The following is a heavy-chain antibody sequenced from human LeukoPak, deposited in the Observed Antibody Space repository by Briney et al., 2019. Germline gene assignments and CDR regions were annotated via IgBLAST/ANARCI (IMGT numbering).Heavy chain of an antibody. Sequence: PGGSLRLSCAASGFTFSSYSVNWVRQAPGKGLEWISVIYSGGSTYYADSLKGRFTISRDSSKNTLYLQMNSLRADDTAVYYCARGLTGTAFWYFDLWGRGTLVTVSS. D-gene: IGHD1-20*01. V-gene: IGHV3-53*01. CDR1: GFTFSSYS. J-gene: IGHJ2*01. CDR3: ARGLTGTAFWYFDL. CDR2: IYSGGST.